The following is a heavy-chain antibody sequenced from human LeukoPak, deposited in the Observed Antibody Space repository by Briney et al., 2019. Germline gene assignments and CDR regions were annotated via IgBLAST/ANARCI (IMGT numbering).Heavy chain of an antibody. Sequence: PGGSLRLSCAASGFTFDGYAMHWVRQAPGKGLEWVSGISWNSGSIGYADSVKGRFTISRDNAKNSLYLQMNSLRAEDTALYYCAKDNYRDYYDSSGLDYWGQGTLVTVSS. V-gene: IGHV3-9*01. J-gene: IGHJ4*02. CDR1: GFTFDGYA. D-gene: IGHD3-22*01. CDR3: AKDNYRDYYDSSGLDY. CDR2: ISWNSGSI.